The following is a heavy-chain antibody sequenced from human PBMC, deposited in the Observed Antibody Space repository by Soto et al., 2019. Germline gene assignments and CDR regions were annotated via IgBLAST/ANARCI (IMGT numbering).Heavy chain of an antibody. CDR3: ARTRGYSGYVRWFDP. J-gene: IGHJ5*02. CDR2: ISSDGGST. Sequence: QPGGSLRLSCAASGFTFSSYAMHWVRQAPGKGLEYVSAISSDGGSTYYANSVKGRFTISRDNSKNTLYLQMGSLRAEDTAVYYCARTRGYSGYVRWFDPWGQGTLVTVSS. D-gene: IGHD5-12*01. CDR1: GFTFSSYA. V-gene: IGHV3-64*01.